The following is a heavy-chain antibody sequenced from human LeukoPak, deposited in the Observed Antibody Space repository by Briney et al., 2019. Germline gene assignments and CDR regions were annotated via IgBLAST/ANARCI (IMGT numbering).Heavy chain of an antibody. D-gene: IGHD3-22*01. J-gene: IGHJ4*02. CDR1: GGTFSSYA. Sequence: SVKVSCKASGGTFSSYAISWVRQAPGQELEWMGRIIPIFGTANYAQKFQGRVTITTDESTSTAYMELSSLRSEDTAVYYCARSEYYYDSSGYYFDYWGQGTLVTVSS. V-gene: IGHV1-69*05. CDR2: IIPIFGTA. CDR3: ARSEYYYDSSGYYFDY.